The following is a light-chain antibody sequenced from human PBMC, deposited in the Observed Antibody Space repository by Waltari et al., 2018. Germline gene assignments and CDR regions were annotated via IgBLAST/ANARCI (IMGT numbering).Light chain of an antibody. J-gene: IGKJ4*01. CDR2: WAS. V-gene: IGKV4-1*01. CDR1: QSVLSSSNNKTY. CDR3: QQYYSTPRTLT. Sequence: DILMTQSPDSLAVYLGARATINCTSSQSVLSSSNNKTYLAWYQQKPGQPPKLLIYWASTRESGVPDRFSGSGSGTDFTLTISSLQAEDVAVYYCQQYYSTPRTLTFGGGTKVEIK.